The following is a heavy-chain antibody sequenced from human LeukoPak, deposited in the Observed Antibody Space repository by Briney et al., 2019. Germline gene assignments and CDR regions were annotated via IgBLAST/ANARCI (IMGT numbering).Heavy chain of an antibody. V-gene: IGHV1-2*02. J-gene: IGHJ4*02. CDR3: VGGWSTGFDY. CDR2: INPNIGGT. Sequence: GASVKVSCKASGYTFTGYYMHWVRQPPGQGLEWMGWINPNIGGTNYAQKFQGRVTMTRDTSISTAYMEMTRLTSDDTAVYYCVGGWSTGFDYWGQGTLVTVS. CDR1: GYTFTGYY. D-gene: IGHD6-19*01.